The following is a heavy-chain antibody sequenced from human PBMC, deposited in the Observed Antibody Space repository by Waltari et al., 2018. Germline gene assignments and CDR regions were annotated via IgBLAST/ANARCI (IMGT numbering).Heavy chain of an antibody. J-gene: IGHJ4*02. CDR2: INHSGST. Sequence: QVQLQQWGAGLLKPAETLSLTCAVYGGSFSGYSWSWIRQPPGKGLEWIGEINHSGSTNYNPSLKSRVTISVDTSKNQFSLKLSSVTAADTAVYYCARGRFNWGQGTLVTVSS. CDR1: GGSFSGYS. D-gene: IGHD3-16*01. CDR3: ARGRFN. V-gene: IGHV4-34*01.